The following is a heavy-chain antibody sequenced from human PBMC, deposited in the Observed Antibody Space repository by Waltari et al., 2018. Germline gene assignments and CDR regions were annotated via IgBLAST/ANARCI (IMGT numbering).Heavy chain of an antibody. V-gene: IGHV3-23*01. Sequence: EVQLLESGGGLVQPGGSLRLSCAASGFTFSSYAMSWVRQAPGKGLEWVSAISGSGVSTYYADSVKGRFTISRDNSKNTLYLQMNSLRAEDTAVYYCATDDSSGYLGFYYFDYWGQGTLVTVSS. CDR1: GFTFSSYA. D-gene: IGHD3-22*01. CDR3: ATDDSSGYLGFYYFDY. CDR2: ISGSGVST. J-gene: IGHJ4*02.